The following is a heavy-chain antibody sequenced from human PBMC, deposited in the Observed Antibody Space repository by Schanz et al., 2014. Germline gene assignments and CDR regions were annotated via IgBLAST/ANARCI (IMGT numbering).Heavy chain of an antibody. CDR2: IIPSLGLA. CDR1: GGTFSTYP. Sequence: QVQLVQSGDEVKKPGSSMKVSCKASGGTFSTYPINWLRQAPGQGLEWMGRIIPSLGLAKYEQKFQDKVTITADTSTTTAYMELSGLRSEDTAVYYCARDRLECGAECYSVEVFEIWGQGTLXIVSS. J-gene: IGHJ4*02. CDR3: ARDRLECGAECYSVEVFEI. D-gene: IGHD2-21*01. V-gene: IGHV1-69*04.